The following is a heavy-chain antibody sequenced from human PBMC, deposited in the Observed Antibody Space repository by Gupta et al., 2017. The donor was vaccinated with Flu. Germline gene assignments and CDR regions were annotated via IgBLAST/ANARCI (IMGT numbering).Heavy chain of an antibody. V-gene: IGHV3-7*01. D-gene: IGHD2-21*01. J-gene: IGHJ4*02. CDR2: VKDDGTET. CDR1: W. Sequence: WKSWVRQAPGKGLECVASVKDDGTETYDLEAVKGRFTIARDNARTSLYLQMNSLRAEETAVYSCFVGQYFDTWGPGALVTVSS. CDR3: FVGQYFDT.